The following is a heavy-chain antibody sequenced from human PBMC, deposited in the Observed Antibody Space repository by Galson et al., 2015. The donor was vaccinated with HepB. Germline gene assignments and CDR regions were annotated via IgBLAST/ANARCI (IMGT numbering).Heavy chain of an antibody. Sequence: SLRLSCAASGFNFSDYSLIWVRQAPGKGLEWVSSISSSSYFVKYADSEKGRFTISRDNAKNSLFLQMNSLRVEDTAVYYCARFWVTTDSQAFDIWGQGTMVVVSS. J-gene: IGHJ3*02. CDR2: ISSSSYFV. D-gene: IGHD2-21*02. CDR3: ARFWVTTDSQAFDI. V-gene: IGHV3-21*01. CDR1: GFNFSDYS.